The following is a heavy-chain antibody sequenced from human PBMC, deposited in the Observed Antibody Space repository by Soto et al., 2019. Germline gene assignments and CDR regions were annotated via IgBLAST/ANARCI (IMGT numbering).Heavy chain of an antibody. CDR2: IYPGDSDT. D-gene: IGHD1-1*01. J-gene: IGHJ4*02. CDR1: GYSFTSYW. CDR3: AKDRPRRTSGYFFDY. Sequence: PGESLKISCKGSGYSFTSYWIGWVRQMPGKGLEWMGIIYPGDSDTRYSPSFQGQVTISADKSISTAYLQWSSLKASDTALYYCAKDRPRRTSGYFFDYWGQGTPVTVSS. V-gene: IGHV5-51*01.